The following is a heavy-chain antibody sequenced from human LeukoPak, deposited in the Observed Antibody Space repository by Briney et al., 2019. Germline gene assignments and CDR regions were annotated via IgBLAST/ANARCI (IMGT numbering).Heavy chain of an antibody. CDR2: INPSDGST. V-gene: IGHV1-46*01. J-gene: IGHJ5*02. D-gene: IGHD4-17*01. Sequence: ASVKVSCKASGYTFTSYYMNWVRQAAGQGLEWMGTINPSDGSTDFAQNFQGRVTMTRDTSTSTVYMELSSLGFEDTAVYYCVRGWWGTDYGWTNWFDPWGQGTLVTVSS. CDR3: VRGWWGTDYGWTNWFDP. CDR1: GYTFTSYY.